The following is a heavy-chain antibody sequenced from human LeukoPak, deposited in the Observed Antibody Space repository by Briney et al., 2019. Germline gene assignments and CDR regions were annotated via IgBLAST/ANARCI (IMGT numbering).Heavy chain of an antibody. V-gene: IGHV4-39*01. CDR2: MSYSGGS. CDR1: GGSITSYTYY. J-gene: IGHJ4*02. Sequence: PSETLSLTCTVSGGSITSYTYYWGWIRQPPGKGLEWIGSMSYSGGSYYNPSLKSRVTISLDTSKNQFSLKLTSVTAADTAVYYCARPSNYGSGLGMLDWGQGTLVIVSS. CDR3: ARPSNYGSGLGMLD. D-gene: IGHD3-10*01.